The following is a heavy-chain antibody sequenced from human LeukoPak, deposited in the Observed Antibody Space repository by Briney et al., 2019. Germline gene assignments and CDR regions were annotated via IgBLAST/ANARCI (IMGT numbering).Heavy chain of an antibody. J-gene: IGHJ3*01. D-gene: IGHD4-17*01. CDR2: VNGDGSTA. CDR1: GGSISSSSYY. CDR3: ARPQHGDLYAFDV. V-gene: IGHV3-74*01. Sequence: ETLSLTCTVSGGSISSSSYYWGWIRQPPGKGLEWVSRVNGDGSTATYADSVKGRFTISRDNAKNTLYLQMNSLRAEDTAVYYCARPQHGDLYAFDVWGQGTMVTVSS.